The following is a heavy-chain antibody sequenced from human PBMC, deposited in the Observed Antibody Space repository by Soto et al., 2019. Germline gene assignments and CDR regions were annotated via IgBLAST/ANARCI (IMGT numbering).Heavy chain of an antibody. D-gene: IGHD2-15*01. J-gene: IGHJ4*02. Sequence: QITWKESGRTLVKPTQTLTLTCTFTGFSLSINGVSVGWIRHPPGKALEWLALIYWDDDKRHSPSLKSRLTVTKDTSKNQVVLTMTNMDPVDTATYYCARRYCSGGSCYLFDYWGQGTLVTVSS. CDR1: GFSLSINGVS. CDR3: ARRYCSGGSCYLFDY. CDR2: IYWDDDK. V-gene: IGHV2-5*02.